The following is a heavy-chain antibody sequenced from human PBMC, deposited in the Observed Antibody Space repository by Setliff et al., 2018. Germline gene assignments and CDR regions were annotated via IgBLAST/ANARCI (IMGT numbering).Heavy chain of an antibody. V-gene: IGHV4-61*09. CDR2: IYTSGST. CDR3: ARTVYYYDSSGPSPIRYFDY. Sequence: SETLSLTCTVSGGSISSGSYYWSWIRQPAGKGLEWIGHIYTSGSTNYNPSLKSRVTISVDTSKNQFSLKLSSVTAADTAVYYCARTVYYYDSSGPSPIRYFDYWGREPWSPSPQ. J-gene: IGHJ4*02. D-gene: IGHD3-22*01. CDR1: GGSISSGSYY.